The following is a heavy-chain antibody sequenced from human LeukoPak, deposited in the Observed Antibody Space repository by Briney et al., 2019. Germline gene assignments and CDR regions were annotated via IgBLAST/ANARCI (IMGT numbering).Heavy chain of an antibody. J-gene: IGHJ4*02. D-gene: IGHD6-6*01. Sequence: SETLSLTCTVSGGSISSYYWSWIRQPAGKGLEWIGRIYTSGSTNYNPSLKSRVTMSVNTSKNQFSLKLSSVTAADTAVYYCAATYSSSSGGLFDYWGQGTLVTVSS. CDR3: AATYSSSSGGLFDY. CDR1: GGSISSYY. CDR2: IYTSGST. V-gene: IGHV4-4*07.